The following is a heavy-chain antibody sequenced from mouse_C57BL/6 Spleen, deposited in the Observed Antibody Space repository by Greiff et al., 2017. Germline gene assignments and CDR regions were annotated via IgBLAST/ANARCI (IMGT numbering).Heavy chain of an antibody. CDR2: ISGGGGNT. CDR1: GFTFSSYT. J-gene: IGHJ3*01. Sequence: EVMLVESGGGLVKPGGSLKLSCAASGFTFSSYTMSWVRQTPEKRLEWVATISGGGGNTYYPDSVKGRFTISRDNAKNTLYLQMSSLRSEDTALYYCARQSTYGGFAYWGQGTLVTVSA. D-gene: IGHD1-1*01. CDR3: ARQSTYGGFAY. V-gene: IGHV5-9*01.